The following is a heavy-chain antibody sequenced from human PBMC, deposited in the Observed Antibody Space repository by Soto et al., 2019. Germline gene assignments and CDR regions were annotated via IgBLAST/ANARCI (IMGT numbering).Heavy chain of an antibody. CDR3: PRGVYGGNFDY. Sequence: PSETLSLTCGVSESSINSNYDWFWIRQPPGKGLEWIGAIHHRGTTYYTPSLKSRVTISMNTSKNHFSLSLPSVTAADTAIYYCPRGVYGGNFDYWGQETPFTVSS. D-gene: IGHD4-17*01. J-gene: IGHJ4*02. CDR2: IHHRGTT. V-gene: IGHV4-38-2*01. CDR1: ESSINSNYD.